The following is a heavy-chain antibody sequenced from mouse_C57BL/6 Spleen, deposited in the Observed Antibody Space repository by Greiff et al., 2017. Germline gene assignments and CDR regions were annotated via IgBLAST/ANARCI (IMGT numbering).Heavy chain of an antibody. J-gene: IGHJ2*01. D-gene: IGHD2-3*01. Sequence: QVQLQQPGAELVKPGASVKLSCKASGYTFTSYWMHWVKQRPGQGLEWIGMIHPNSGSTNYNEKFKSKATLTVDKSSSTAYMQLSSLTSEDSAVYYCASLYDGYYEGYYFDYWGQGTTLTVSS. CDR1: GYTFTSYW. CDR3: ASLYDGYYEGYYFDY. V-gene: IGHV1-64*01. CDR2: IHPNSGST.